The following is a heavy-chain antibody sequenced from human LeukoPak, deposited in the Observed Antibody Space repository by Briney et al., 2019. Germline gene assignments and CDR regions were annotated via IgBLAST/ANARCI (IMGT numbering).Heavy chain of an antibody. CDR1: GGSFSGYY. CDR3: ASSSYCSSTSCYPTPFDY. J-gene: IGHJ4*02. D-gene: IGHD2-2*01. Sequence: SETLSLTCAVYGGSFSGYYWSWIRQPPGKGLEWIGEINHSGSTNYNPSLKSRVTISVDTSKNQFSLKLSSVTAADTAVYYCASSSYCSSTSCYPTPFDYWGQGTLVTVSS. V-gene: IGHV4-34*01. CDR2: INHSGST.